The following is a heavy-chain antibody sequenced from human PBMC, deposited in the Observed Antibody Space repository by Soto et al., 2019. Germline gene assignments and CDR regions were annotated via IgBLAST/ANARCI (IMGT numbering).Heavy chain of an antibody. V-gene: IGHV6-1*01. Sequence: SQTLSLTCAISGDSVYSNNSAWNWIRQSPSRDLEWLGRTYYRSKWYNDYAVSVKSRITINPDTSKDQFSLQLNSMTPEDTAVYYCARFRGLQKDASHLWGQGTMAAVS. CDR2: TYYRSKWYN. J-gene: IGHJ3*01. CDR1: GDSVYSNNSA. CDR3: ARFRGLQKDASHL. D-gene: IGHD4-4*01.